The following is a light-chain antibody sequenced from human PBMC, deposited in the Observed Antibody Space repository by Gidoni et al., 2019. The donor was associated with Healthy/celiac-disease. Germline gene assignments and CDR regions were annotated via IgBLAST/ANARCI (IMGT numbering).Light chain of an antibody. CDR2: KDS. Sequence: SYELTQPPSVSVSPGQTARITCSGDALPKQYAYWYQQKPGQAPVLVIYKDSERPSGIPERFSGSSSGTIVTLTISGVQAEDEADYYCQSADSSGTYENVVFGGGTKLTVL. V-gene: IGLV3-25*02. CDR1: ALPKQY. CDR3: QSADSSGTYENVV. J-gene: IGLJ2*01.